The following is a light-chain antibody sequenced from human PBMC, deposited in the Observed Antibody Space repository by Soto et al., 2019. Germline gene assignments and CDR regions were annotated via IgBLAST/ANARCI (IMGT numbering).Light chain of an antibody. J-gene: IGLJ2*01. V-gene: IGLV1-40*01. CDR2: GDT. Sequence: QSALTQPPSVSGAPGQRVTISCTGSSSNIGSGYDVHWYQHLPGTAPKLLIYGDTNRPSGVPDRFSASKSGTSASLAITGLQAEDEAHYYCQSYDKSLSGHVVFGGGTKLTVL. CDR1: SSNIGSGYD. CDR3: QSYDKSLSGHVV.